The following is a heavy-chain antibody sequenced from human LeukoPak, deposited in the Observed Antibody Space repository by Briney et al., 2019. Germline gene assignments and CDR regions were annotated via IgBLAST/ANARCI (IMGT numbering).Heavy chain of an antibody. CDR2: ILYDGSNK. D-gene: IGHD3-10*01. V-gene: IGHV3-30*01. CDR3: ARVVAGSVYNSGMDV. CDR1: GFTFSTYV. J-gene: IGHJ6*02. Sequence: GRSLRLSCVASGFTFSTYVMHWVRQAPGKGLQWVAVILYDGSNKYFADFVKGRFIISRDNSKNTLYLQMNSLTAEDTAVYYCARVVAGSVYNSGMDVWGQGTTVTVSS.